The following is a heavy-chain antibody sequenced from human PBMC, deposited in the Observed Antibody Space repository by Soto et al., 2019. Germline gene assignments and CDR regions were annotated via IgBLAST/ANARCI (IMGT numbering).Heavy chain of an antibody. Sequence: QLQLQESGPGLVKPSETLSLTCTVSGGSFSSSTYYWGWIRQPPGKGLEWIGSMYSGGNTYYNPSLKRRVPVSVDTSKNHFSLKLTSVTAADTAMYYWARQPYDSTGYYYGAWGQGTLVTVSS. CDR2: MYSGGNT. CDR3: ARQPYDSTGYYYGA. CDR1: GGSFSSSTYY. J-gene: IGHJ5*02. D-gene: IGHD3-22*01. V-gene: IGHV4-39*01.